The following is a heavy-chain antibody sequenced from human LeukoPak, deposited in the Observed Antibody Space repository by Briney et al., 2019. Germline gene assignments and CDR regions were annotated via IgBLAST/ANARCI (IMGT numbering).Heavy chain of an antibody. CDR1: GFTFSSYG. V-gene: IGHV3-30*18. CDR3: AKKSPGTYYAPPDY. Sequence: GRSLRLSCAASGFTFSSYGMHWVRQAPGKGLEWVAVISYDGSNKNYADSVKGRFTISRDNSKNTLYLQMNSLRAEDTAVYYCAKKSPGTYYAPPDYWGQGTLVTVSS. J-gene: IGHJ4*02. CDR2: ISYDGSNK. D-gene: IGHD3-10*01.